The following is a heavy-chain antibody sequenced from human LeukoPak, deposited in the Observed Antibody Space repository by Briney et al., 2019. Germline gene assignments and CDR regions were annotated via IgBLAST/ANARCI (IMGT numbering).Heavy chain of an antibody. J-gene: IGHJ4*02. D-gene: IGHD6-19*01. CDR2: IYCGGST. Sequence: GGSLRLSCKASGFTVSSNYMSWVRQAPGKGLEWVSVIYCGGSTYYAPSVKSRFTISIDTSKNTLYLQMNSLRAEDTAVYYCASWPGGWYGEDSWGQGTLVTVSS. V-gene: IGHV3-53*01. CDR1: GFTVSSNY. CDR3: ASWPGGWYGEDS.